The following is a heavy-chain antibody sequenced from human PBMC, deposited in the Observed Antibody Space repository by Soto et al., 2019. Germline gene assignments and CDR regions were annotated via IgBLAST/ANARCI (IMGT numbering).Heavy chain of an antibody. CDR2: ISYDGSNK. Sequence: GGSLRLSCAASGFTFSSYGMHWVRQAPGKGLEWVAVISYDGSNKYYADSVKGRFTISRDNSKNTLYLQMNSLRAEDTAVYYCAKPRTPGIAVAGKGGDAFDIWGQGTMVTVSS. CDR3: AKPRTPGIAVAGKGGDAFDI. D-gene: IGHD6-19*01. J-gene: IGHJ3*02. V-gene: IGHV3-30*18. CDR1: GFTFSSYG.